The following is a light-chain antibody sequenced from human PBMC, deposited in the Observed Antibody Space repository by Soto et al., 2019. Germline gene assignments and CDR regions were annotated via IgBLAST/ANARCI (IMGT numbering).Light chain of an antibody. J-gene: IGKJ5*01. CDR1: QGVSKW. CDR3: QQANSFPLT. CDR2: GAS. V-gene: IGKV1-12*01. Sequence: DIQLTQSPSSLSASVGDRVTITCRASQGVSKWLAWYQQKPGKAPILLIHGASNLQTGVPSRFSGSGSGTDFALTTTSLQPEDIATYFCQQANSFPLTFGQGTRLDIK.